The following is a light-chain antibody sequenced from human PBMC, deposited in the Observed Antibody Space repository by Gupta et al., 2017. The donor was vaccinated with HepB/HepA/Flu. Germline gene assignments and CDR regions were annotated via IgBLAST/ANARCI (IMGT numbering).Light chain of an antibody. J-gene: IGKJ4*01. CDR1: QRISSN. V-gene: IGKV3-15*01. CDR2: GAS. CDR3: QQDNNLLT. Sequence: EIVMTQSPDTLSVSPGERATLSCRASQRISSNLAWYQKKPGQAPRLIMYGASTRATGIPARFSGSGSGTEFTLTISRRQYEDFAVYYWQQDNNLLTFGGGTKVEIK.